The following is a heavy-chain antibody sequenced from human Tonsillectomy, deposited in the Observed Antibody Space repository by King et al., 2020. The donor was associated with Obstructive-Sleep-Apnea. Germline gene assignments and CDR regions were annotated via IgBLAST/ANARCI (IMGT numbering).Heavy chain of an antibody. V-gene: IGHV4-31*03. CDR3: ARAEDYYESRFDY. J-gene: IGHJ4*02. Sequence: VQLQESGPGLVKPSQTLSLTCTVSGGSIRSGGYYWSWIRQHPGKGLEWIGHIYYSGSTYYNPSLKSRVTISVDTSKNQFSLKLSSATAADTAVYYCARAEDYYESRFDYWGQGTLVTVSS. CDR1: GGSIRSGGYY. D-gene: IGHD3-22*01. CDR2: IYYSGST.